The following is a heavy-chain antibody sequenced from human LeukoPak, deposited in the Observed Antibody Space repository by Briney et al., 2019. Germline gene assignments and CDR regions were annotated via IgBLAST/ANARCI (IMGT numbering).Heavy chain of an antibody. CDR3: ARVRGSYSRWFDP. D-gene: IGHD1-26*01. Sequence: SETLSLTCTVSGGSISSYYWRWIRQPPGKGLEWIGYIYYSGSTNYNPSLKSRVTISVDTSKNQFSLKLSSVTAADTAVYCCARVRGSYSRWFDPWGQGTLVTVSS. CDR2: IYYSGST. J-gene: IGHJ5*02. V-gene: IGHV4-59*01. CDR1: GGSISSYY.